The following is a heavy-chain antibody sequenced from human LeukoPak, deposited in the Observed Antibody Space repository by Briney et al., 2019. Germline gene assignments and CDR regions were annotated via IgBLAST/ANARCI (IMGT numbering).Heavy chain of an antibody. CDR3: ARGGIGWDSSGWYLYYFDY. Sequence: SETLSLTCAVYGGSFSGYYWSWIRQPPGKGLEWIGEIDHSGSTNYNPSLKSRVTISVDTSKNQFSLKLSSVTAADTAVYYCARGGIGWDSSGWYLYYFDYWGQGTLVTVSS. D-gene: IGHD6-19*01. CDR2: IDHSGST. CDR1: GGSFSGYY. V-gene: IGHV4-34*01. J-gene: IGHJ4*02.